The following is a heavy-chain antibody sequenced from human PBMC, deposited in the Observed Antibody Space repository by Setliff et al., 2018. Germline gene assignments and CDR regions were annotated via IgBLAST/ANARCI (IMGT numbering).Heavy chain of an antibody. CDR3: ARAVAGNYYYYYYMDV. CDR2: IYSGGST. CDR1: GFTFSAHY. J-gene: IGHJ6*03. D-gene: IGHD6-19*01. V-gene: IGHV3-53*01. Sequence: GGSLRLSCAASGFTFSAHYMDWLRQAPGKGLEWVSVIYSGGSTYYADSVKGRFTISRDNSKNTLYLQMNSLRAEDTAVYYCARAVAGNYYYYYYMDVWGKGTTVTVSS.